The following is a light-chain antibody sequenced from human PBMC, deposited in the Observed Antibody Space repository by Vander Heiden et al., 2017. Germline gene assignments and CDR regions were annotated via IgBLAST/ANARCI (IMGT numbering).Light chain of an antibody. CDR2: KAS. CDR1: QSINIR. J-gene: IGKJ2*02. Sequence: DIQMTQSTSTLSASVGDRVTITCRASQSINIRLAWYQQKPGKAPNLLIYKASTLEIGVPSRFSGSGSGTEFTLTIRRLQPDDTATYYCQQYSDYPCTFGQGTKLEIK. CDR3: QQYSDYPCT. V-gene: IGKV1-5*03.